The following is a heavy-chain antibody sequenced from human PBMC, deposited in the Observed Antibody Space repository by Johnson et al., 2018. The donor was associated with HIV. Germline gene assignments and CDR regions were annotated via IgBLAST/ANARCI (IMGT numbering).Heavy chain of an antibody. CDR1: GFTFSDYW. D-gene: IGHD1-26*01. Sequence: VQLVESGGGVVQPGRSLRLSCGASGFTFSDYWMSWVRQAPGKGLEWVASIKYDGSDKYYVDAVKGRLIISRDNVNNSVYLQMNSLRGEDTAVYYCARELNSGNYDPWFERWESGAFDVWGQGTLVTVSS. J-gene: IGHJ3*01. CDR2: IKYDGSDK. V-gene: IGHV3-7*05. CDR3: ARELNSGNYDPWFERWESGAFDV.